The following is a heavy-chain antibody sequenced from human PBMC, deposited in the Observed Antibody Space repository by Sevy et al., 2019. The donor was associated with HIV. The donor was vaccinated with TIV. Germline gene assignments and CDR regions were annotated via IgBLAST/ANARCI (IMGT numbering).Heavy chain of an antibody. CDR2: LGGSVDMT. V-gene: IGHV3-23*01. CDR1: GFTFSRYA. J-gene: IGHJ6*02. Sequence: GGSLRLSCVASGFTFSRYAMSWVRQAPGKGLKWVSALGGSVDMTYYADFVKGRFTISRDNSKNPLYLQMNSLRAEDTDVYYCARVVEALPGYYYGMDVWGQGTTVTVSS. D-gene: IGHD1-26*01. CDR3: ARVVEALPGYYYGMDV.